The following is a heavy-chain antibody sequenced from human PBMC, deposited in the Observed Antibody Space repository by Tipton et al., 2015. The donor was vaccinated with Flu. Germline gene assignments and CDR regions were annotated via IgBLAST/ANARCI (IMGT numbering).Heavy chain of an antibody. D-gene: IGHD6-6*01. CDR3: ARREYSNYVSEPKSWCDP. J-gene: IGHJ5*02. V-gene: IGHV4-38-2*01. Sequence: TLSLTCSVSGDSIGSPYFWGWIRQPPGKGLEWIGNVHQTGSPYYNPSLRSRVTIGVDRAKNQFPLRLTSVTAADTAVYYCARREYSNYVSEPKSWCDPWGQGTLVTVSS. CDR1: GDSIGSPYF. CDR2: VHQTGSP.